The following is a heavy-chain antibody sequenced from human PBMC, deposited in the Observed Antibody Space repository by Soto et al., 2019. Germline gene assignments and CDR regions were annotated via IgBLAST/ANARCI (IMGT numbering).Heavy chain of an antibody. J-gene: IGHJ6*03. CDR1: GGSISSGGYY. Sequence: QVQLRESGPGLVKPSQTLSLTCTVSGGSISSGGYYWSWIRQHPGKGLEWIGYIYYSGSTYYNPSLKSRVTISVDTSKNQFSLKLSSVTAADTAVYYCAGVSITIFGVVIEPKNYYYYMDVWGKGTTVTVSS. D-gene: IGHD3-3*01. CDR3: AGVSITIFGVVIEPKNYYYYMDV. CDR2: IYYSGST. V-gene: IGHV4-31*03.